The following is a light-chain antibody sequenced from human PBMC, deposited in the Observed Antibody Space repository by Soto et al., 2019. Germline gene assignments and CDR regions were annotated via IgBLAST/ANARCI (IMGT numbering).Light chain of an antibody. Sequence: QSALTQPASVSGSPGQSITISCTGTSSDVGSYNLVSWYQHHPGKAPKLMIYESSARPSGVSNRFSGSKSGNTASLTISGLQAEDEADYYCCSYAGSSTVVFGGGTKLTVL. CDR2: ESS. J-gene: IGLJ2*01. V-gene: IGLV2-23*01. CDR3: CSYAGSSTVV. CDR1: SSDVGSYNL.